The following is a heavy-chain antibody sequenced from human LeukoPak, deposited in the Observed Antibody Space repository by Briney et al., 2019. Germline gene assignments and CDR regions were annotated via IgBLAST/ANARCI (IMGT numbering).Heavy chain of an antibody. CDR1: GYTFTSYD. D-gene: IGHD6-13*01. V-gene: IGHV1-69*06. J-gene: IGHJ4*02. Sequence: ASVKVSCKASGYTFTSYDINWVRQAPGQGLEWMGGIIPIFGTANYAQKFQGRVTITADKSTSTAYMELSSLRSEDTAVYYCARVGIAGYYFDYWGQGTLVTVSS. CDR2: IIPIFGTA. CDR3: ARVGIAGYYFDY.